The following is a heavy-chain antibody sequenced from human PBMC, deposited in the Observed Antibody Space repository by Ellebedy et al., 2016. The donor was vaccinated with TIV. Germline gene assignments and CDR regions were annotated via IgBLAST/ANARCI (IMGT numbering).Heavy chain of an antibody. CDR3: AREHDHRDGVRHFDF. CDR2: VLYTGSG. Sequence: ESLKISXAASGFTFSTYSMNWVRQAPGKGLEWIGNVLYTGSGDYNPSLQGRVTMSVDTSKNQFSLRLSSVTAADTAVYYCAREHDHRDGVRHFDFWGHGTLVTV. CDR1: GFTFSTYSM. D-gene: IGHD4-17*01. V-gene: IGHV4-59*12. J-gene: IGHJ4*01.